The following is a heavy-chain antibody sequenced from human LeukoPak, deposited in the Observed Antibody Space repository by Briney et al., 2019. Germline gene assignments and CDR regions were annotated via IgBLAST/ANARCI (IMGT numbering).Heavy chain of an antibody. D-gene: IGHD6-13*01. CDR2: IKEDGSTK. CDR1: VFPFSVYW. J-gene: IGHJ4*02. Sequence: PGGSLRLSCAASVFPFSVYWMSWVRQAPGKGLEWVANIKEDGSTKYYVDSVKGRFTISRDNAKNTLYLQMNSLRPEDAAMFYCARIGYSSSSFDYWGQGTLVTVSS. V-gene: IGHV3-7*05. CDR3: ARIGYSSSSFDY.